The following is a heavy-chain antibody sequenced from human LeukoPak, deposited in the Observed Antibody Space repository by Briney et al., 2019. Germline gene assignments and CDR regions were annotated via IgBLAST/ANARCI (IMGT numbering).Heavy chain of an antibody. J-gene: IGHJ4*02. D-gene: IGHD6-19*01. CDR3: ARGYGSGWAFIDY. V-gene: IGHV3-23*01. CDR1: GFTFSSFA. Sequence: PGGSLRLSCAASGFTFSSFAMTWVRQAPGKGLEWVSTISSSVVTTYYIDSVKARFTISRDNSKNTVYLQMNSLRVEDTAVYYCARGYGSGWAFIDYWGQGTLVTVSS. CDR2: ISSSVVTT.